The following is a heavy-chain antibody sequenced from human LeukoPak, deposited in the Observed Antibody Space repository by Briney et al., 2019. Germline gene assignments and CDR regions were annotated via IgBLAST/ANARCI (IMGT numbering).Heavy chain of an antibody. D-gene: IGHD1-26*01. Sequence: GASVKVSCKASGYTFTSYDISWVRQAPAQGLAGMGWISAYNGNTNYAQKLQGRVTMTTDTSTSTAYMELRSLRSDDTAVYYCARAEWELWFDPWGQGTLVTVSS. CDR3: ARAEWELWFDP. CDR1: GYTFTSYD. J-gene: IGHJ5*02. V-gene: IGHV1-18*01. CDR2: ISAYNGNT.